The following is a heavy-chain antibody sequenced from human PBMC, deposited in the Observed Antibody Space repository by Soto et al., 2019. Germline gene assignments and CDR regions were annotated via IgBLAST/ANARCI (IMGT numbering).Heavy chain of an antibody. CDR3: ARVVGLHPHTWFDP. V-gene: IGHV3-11*01. CDR1: GFSVTDS. Sequence: QVQVVESGGGLVKPGGSLRLSCEVSGFSVTDSMSWIRQAPGKGLEWVAYISDRGSTIFYADSVRGRFTISRDSAQNSLFLEMDSLRVDDTATYYCARVVGLHPHTWFDPWGQGTLVTVSS. J-gene: IGHJ5*02. CDR2: ISDRGSTI.